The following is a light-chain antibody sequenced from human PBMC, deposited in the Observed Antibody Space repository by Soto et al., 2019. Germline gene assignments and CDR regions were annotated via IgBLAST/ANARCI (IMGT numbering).Light chain of an antibody. Sequence: DIVMTQTPLSLSVTPGQPASISCKSSQSLLPSRGKTYLYWYLQKPGQPPHLLINEVSNRVSGAPDKFSGSGSGTDFTLKISRVEAEDVGVYYCMQSMQVPYTFGQGTKLEIK. V-gene: IGKV2D-29*01. CDR2: EVS. CDR1: QSLLPSRGKTY. CDR3: MQSMQVPYT. J-gene: IGKJ2*01.